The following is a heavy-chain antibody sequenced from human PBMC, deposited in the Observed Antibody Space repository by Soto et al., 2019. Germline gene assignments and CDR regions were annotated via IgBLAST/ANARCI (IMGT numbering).Heavy chain of an antibody. D-gene: IGHD3-22*01. V-gene: IGHV3-49*04. J-gene: IGHJ3*02. CDR1: RFTFGDYA. Sequence: GSLRLACTASRFTFGDYAMSWVRQAPGKGLEWVGFIRSKAYGGTTEYAASVKGRFTISRDDSKSIAYLQMNSLKTEDTAVYYCTRAVEYYDIFGAFDTWAHGTMVTVSS. CDR3: TRAVEYYDIFGAFDT. CDR2: IRSKAYGGTT.